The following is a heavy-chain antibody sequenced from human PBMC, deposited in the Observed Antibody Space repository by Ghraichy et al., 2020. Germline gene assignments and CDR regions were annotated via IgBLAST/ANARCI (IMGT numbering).Heavy chain of an antibody. V-gene: IGHV3-15*01. CDR2: IKSKTDGGTT. Sequence: RGSLRLSCAASGFTFSNAWMSWVRQAPGKGLEWVGRIKSKTDGGTTDYAAPVKGRFTISRDDSKNTLYLQMNSLKTEDTAVYYCTTTYYGSGSVYWGQGTLVTVSS. D-gene: IGHD3-10*01. CDR1: GFTFSNAW. J-gene: IGHJ4*02. CDR3: TTTYYGSGSVY.